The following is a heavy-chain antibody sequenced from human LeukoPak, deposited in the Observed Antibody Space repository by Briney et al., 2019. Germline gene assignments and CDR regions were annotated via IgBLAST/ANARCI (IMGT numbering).Heavy chain of an antibody. CDR3: ARDQTYYYDSSGYLFDY. D-gene: IGHD3-22*01. CDR1: GFTFSSYA. CDR2: ISYDGSNK. J-gene: IGHJ4*02. V-gene: IGHV3-30*04. Sequence: GGSLRLSCAASGFTFSSYAMHWVRQAPGKGLEWVAVISYDGSNKYYADSVKGRFTISRDNSKNTLYLQMNSLRAEGTAVYYCARDQTYYYDSSGYLFDYWGQGTLVTVSS.